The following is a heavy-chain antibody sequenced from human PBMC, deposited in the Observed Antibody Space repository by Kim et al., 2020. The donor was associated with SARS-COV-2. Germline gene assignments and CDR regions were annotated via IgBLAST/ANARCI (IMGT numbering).Heavy chain of an antibody. V-gene: IGHV4-39*01. CDR2: IYYSGST. CDR3: ARRGLGSSWYYFDY. Sequence: SETLSLTCTVSGGSISSSSYYWGWIRQPPGKGLEWIGSIYYSGSTYYNPSLKSRVTISVDTSKNQFSLKLSSVTAADTAVYYCARRGLGSSWYYFDYWGQGTLVTVSS. J-gene: IGHJ4*02. CDR1: GGSISSSSYY. D-gene: IGHD6-13*01.